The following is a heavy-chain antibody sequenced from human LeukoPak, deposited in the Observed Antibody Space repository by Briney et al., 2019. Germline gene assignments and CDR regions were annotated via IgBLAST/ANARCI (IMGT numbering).Heavy chain of an antibody. J-gene: IGHJ5*02. CDR2: IHYTGST. CDR3: ARGGYYGSGNDFRFDP. Sequence: SETLSLTCTVSGGSISSYYWSWIRQPPGKGLEWIGYIHYTGSTNYNPSLKSRVTISVDTSKNQFSLKLSSMTAADTAIYYCARGGYYGSGNDFRFDPWGQGTLVTVSS. D-gene: IGHD3-10*01. CDR1: GGSISSYY. V-gene: IGHV4-59*01.